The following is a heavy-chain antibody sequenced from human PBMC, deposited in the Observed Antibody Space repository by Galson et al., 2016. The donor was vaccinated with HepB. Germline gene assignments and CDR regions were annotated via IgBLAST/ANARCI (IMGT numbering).Heavy chain of an antibody. V-gene: IGHV3-30*18. J-gene: IGHJ4*01. CDR2: ISYDGSNQ. CDR3: AKDRDCSSAGCYGGIDY. Sequence: SLRLSCAASGFTFLSYGMHWIRQSPGKRLEWVAAISYDGSNQYYVDSVKGRFTISRDSFKNTLSLQMNSLRVEDTAVYYCAKDRDCSSAGCYGGIDYWGHGTLVIVSS. CDR1: GFTFLSYG. D-gene: IGHD2-2*01.